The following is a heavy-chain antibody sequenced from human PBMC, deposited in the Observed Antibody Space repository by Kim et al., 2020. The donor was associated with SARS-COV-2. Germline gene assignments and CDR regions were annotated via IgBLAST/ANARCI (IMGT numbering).Heavy chain of an antibody. J-gene: IGHJ6*02. V-gene: IGHV3-23*01. CDR3: AKATAPVTTFFRPHLYYYGMDV. CDR1: GFTFSSYA. CDR2: ISGSGGST. D-gene: IGHD4-17*01. Sequence: GGSLRLSCAASGFTFSSYAMSWVRQAPGKGLEWVSAISGSGGSTYYADSVKGRFTISRDNSKNTLYLQMNSLRAEDTAVYYCAKATAPVTTFFRPHLYYYGMDVWGQGTTVTVSS.